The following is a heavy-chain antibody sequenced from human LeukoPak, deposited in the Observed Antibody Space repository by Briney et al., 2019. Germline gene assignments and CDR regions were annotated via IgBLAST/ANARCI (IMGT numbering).Heavy chain of an antibody. CDR3: AKEALQSLRYSYISNFDY. V-gene: IGHV3-48*03. J-gene: IGHJ4*02. CDR2: ISDSGTSI. D-gene: IGHD5-18*01. CDR1: GFTFSSYE. Sequence: GGSLRLSCAASGFTFSSYEMNWVRQAPGKGLEWVSYISDSGTSIYYADSVKGRFTISRDNAKNSLYLQMNSLRAEDTAVYYCAKEALQSLRYSYISNFDYWGQGTLVTVSS.